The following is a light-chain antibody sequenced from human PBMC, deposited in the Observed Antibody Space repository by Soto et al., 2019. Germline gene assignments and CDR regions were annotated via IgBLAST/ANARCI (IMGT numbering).Light chain of an antibody. Sequence: QSALTQHASVSGSPGQSITISCTGTSSDVGGYNYVSWYQQHPGKAPKLMIYEVSYRPSGVSNRFSGSKSGNTASLTISGLQADDEADYYCSSYTSSSTPWVFGGGTKLTVL. CDR2: EVS. CDR1: SSDVGGYNY. V-gene: IGLV2-14*01. J-gene: IGLJ3*02. CDR3: SSYTSSSTPWV.